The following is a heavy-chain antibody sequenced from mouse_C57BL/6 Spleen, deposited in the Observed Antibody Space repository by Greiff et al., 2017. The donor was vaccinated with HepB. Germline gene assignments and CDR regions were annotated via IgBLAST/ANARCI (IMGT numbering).Heavy chain of an antibody. V-gene: IGHV14-4*01. J-gene: IGHJ2*01. CDR3: TTVDYYFDY. CDR1: GFNIKDDY. CDR2: IDPENGDT. D-gene: IGHD2-4*01. Sequence: VQLQQSGAELVRPGASVKLSCTASGFNIKDDYMHWVKQRPEQGLEWIGWIDPENGDTEYASKFQGKATITADTSSNTAYLQLSSLKSEDTAVYYCTTVDYYFDYWGQGTTLTVSS.